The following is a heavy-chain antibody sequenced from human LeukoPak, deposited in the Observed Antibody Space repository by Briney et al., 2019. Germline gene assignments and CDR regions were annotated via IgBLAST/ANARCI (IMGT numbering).Heavy chain of an antibody. V-gene: IGHV4-38-2*02. CDR3: ARARLNYYYMAV. CDR2: IYHSGST. Sequence: SETLSLTCTVSGYSISSGYYWGWIRQPPGKGLEWIGSIYHSGSTYYNPSLKSRVTISVDTSKNQFSLKLSSVTAADTAVYYCARARLNYYYMAVWGKGTTVTVSS. CDR1: GYSISSGYY. J-gene: IGHJ6*03.